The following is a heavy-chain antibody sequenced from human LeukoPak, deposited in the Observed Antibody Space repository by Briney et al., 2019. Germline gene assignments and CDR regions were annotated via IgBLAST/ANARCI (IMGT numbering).Heavy chain of an antibody. CDR3: ASCWTGTTNYYYYYMDV. Sequence: ASVKVSCKASGGTFSSYAISWVRQAPGQGREWMGGIIPIFGTANYAQKFQGRVTITADESTSTAYMELSSLRSEDTAVYYCASCWTGTTNYYYYYMDVWGKGTTVTVSS. V-gene: IGHV1-69*13. CDR2: IIPIFGTA. CDR1: GGTFSSYA. D-gene: IGHD1-1*01. J-gene: IGHJ6*03.